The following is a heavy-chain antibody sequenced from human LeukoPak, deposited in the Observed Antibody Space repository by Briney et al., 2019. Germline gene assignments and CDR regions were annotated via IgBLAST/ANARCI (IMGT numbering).Heavy chain of an antibody. CDR2: IYYSGST. CDR3: ARPVSSGWSYWFDP. CDR1: GGSISSSGYY. Sequence: SETLSLTCTVSGGSISSSGYYWGWIRQPPGKGLEWIGSIYYSGSTYYNPSLKSRVTISVDTSKNQFSLKLSSVTAADTAVYYCARPVSSGWSYWFDPWGQGTLVTVSS. V-gene: IGHV4-39*01. J-gene: IGHJ5*02. D-gene: IGHD6-19*01.